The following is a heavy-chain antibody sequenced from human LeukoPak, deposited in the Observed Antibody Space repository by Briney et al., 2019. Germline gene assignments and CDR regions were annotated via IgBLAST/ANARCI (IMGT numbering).Heavy chain of an antibody. CDR2: VNDSGTA. CDR3: ARRRSSKMLRLSAGTFDF. CDR1: GESLSGYY. Sequence: SETLSLTCALYGESLSGYYWSWIRHPPGKGLEWIGEVNDSGTANYNPSLKSRVTISVDTSKYQFSLNLTSVTAADTVFYYCARRRSSKMLRLSAGTFDFWGQGTMVTVSS. D-gene: IGHD2-8*01. V-gene: IGHV4-34*01. J-gene: IGHJ3*01.